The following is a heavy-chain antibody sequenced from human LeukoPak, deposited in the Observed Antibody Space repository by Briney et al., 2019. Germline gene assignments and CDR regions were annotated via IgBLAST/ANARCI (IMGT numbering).Heavy chain of an antibody. Sequence: SQTLSLTCAISGDSDSGNSAVAWNWLRQSPSRGLEGLGRTYYRSKWNNDYAVSVKSRITINPDTSKNQFSLHLNSVTPEDTAVYYCARGRNSGFDYWGQGTLVTVSS. CDR3: ARGRNSGFDY. CDR1: GDSDSGNSAVA. V-gene: IGHV6-1*01. D-gene: IGHD2/OR15-2a*01. CDR2: TYYRSKWNN. J-gene: IGHJ4*02.